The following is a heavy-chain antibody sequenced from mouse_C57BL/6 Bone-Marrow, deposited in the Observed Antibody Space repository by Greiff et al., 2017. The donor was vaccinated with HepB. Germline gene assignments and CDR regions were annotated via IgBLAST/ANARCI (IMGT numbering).Heavy chain of an antibody. Sequence: EVKLVESGGGLVKPGGSLKLSCAASGFTFSSYAMSWVRQTPEKMLEWVATISDGGSYTYYPDNVKGRFTISRDNAKNNLYLQMSHLKSEDTAMYYCAIGGYYGSSFAMDYWGQGTSVTVSS. J-gene: IGHJ4*01. CDR1: GFTFSSYA. V-gene: IGHV5-4*03. CDR3: AIGGYYGSSFAMDY. D-gene: IGHD1-1*01. CDR2: ISDGGSYT.